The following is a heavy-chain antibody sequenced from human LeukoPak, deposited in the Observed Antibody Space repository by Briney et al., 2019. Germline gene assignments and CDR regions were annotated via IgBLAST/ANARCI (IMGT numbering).Heavy chain of an antibody. CDR2: IIPIFGTA. V-gene: IGHV1-69*05. Sequence: SVKVSCKASGGTFSSYAISWVRQAPGQGLEWMGRIIPIFGTANYAQKFQGRVTITTDESTSTACMELSSLRSEDTAVYYCASILADNCGGDCYVDYWGQGTLVTVSS. J-gene: IGHJ4*02. CDR1: GGTFSSYA. D-gene: IGHD2-21*02. CDR3: ASILADNCGGDCYVDY.